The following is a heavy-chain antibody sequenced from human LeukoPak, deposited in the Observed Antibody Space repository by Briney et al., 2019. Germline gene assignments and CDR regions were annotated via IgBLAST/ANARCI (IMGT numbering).Heavy chain of an antibody. Sequence: SETLSLTCTVSGGSISSGGYSWSWIRQHPGKGLEWIGYIYYSGSTYYNPSLKSRVTISVDTSKNQFSLKLSSVTAADTAVYYCARAPQGGTIFGVVIRKAFDIWGQGTMVTVSS. V-gene: IGHV4-31*03. J-gene: IGHJ3*02. D-gene: IGHD3-3*01. CDR3: ARAPQGGTIFGVVIRKAFDI. CDR2: IYYSGST. CDR1: GGSISSGGYS.